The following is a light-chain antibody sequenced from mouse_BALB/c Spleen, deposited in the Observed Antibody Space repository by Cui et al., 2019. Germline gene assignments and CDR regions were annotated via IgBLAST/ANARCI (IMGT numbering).Light chain of an antibody. J-gene: IGKJ1*01. CDR3: QHWSNYPRT. Sequence: QIHLTQSPALMSASAGEKITMNCSASASVTYMYWYHQKPGSSPRLLIYDTSNLASGVPVRFSGSGSGNSYSLTISRMEAEDAATYCCQHWSNYPRTFGGGTKLEIK. CDR1: ASVTY. CDR2: DTS. V-gene: IGKV4-55*01.